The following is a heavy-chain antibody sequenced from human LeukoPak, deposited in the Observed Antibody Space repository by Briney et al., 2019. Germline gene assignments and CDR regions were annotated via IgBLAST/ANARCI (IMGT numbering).Heavy chain of an antibody. CDR1: GFTFGSFT. CDR2: IRGTDTNT. CDR3: ARGTTSVTPSV. J-gene: IGHJ4*02. V-gene: IGHV3-23*01. Sequence: GGSLRLSCAASGFTFGSFTMSWVRQAPGRSLEWVSAIRGTDTNTYYADSVRGRFTISRDNSNNTLFLQMNGLRAEDTAVYYCARGTTSVTPSVWGQGTLVTVSS. D-gene: IGHD4-17*01.